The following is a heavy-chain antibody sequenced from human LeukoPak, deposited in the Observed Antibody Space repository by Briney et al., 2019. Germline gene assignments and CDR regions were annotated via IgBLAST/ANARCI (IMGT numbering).Heavy chain of an antibody. Sequence: RASVTVSCKASGYTFTSYAMHWVRQAPGQRLEWMGWINAGNGNTKYSQKFQGRVTITRDTSASTAYMELSSLRSDDTAVYYCARDHLDSGSYNRDYWGQGTLVTVSS. CDR3: ARDHLDSGSYNRDY. CDR2: INAGNGNT. CDR1: GYTFTSYA. J-gene: IGHJ4*02. V-gene: IGHV1-3*01. D-gene: IGHD1-26*01.